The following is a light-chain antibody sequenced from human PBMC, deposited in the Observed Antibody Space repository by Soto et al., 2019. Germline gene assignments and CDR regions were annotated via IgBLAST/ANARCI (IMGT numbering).Light chain of an antibody. Sequence: DIPMTQSPSFVSASVGDRVTITCRASQGISSWLAWYQQKPGKAPKLLYSAASSLQSGVQTRFSGSGSGTALTLTIRSLQPEDFATYFCQQANNFPLTFGGGTKVAIK. V-gene: IGKV1-12*01. CDR3: QQANNFPLT. J-gene: IGKJ4*01. CDR2: AAS. CDR1: QGISSW.